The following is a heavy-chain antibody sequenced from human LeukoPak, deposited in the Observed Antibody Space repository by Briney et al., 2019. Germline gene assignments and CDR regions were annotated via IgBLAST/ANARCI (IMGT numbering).Heavy chain of an antibody. J-gene: IGHJ6*03. CDR1: GGSISTSRSY. CDR3: ARDRVELRYYYMDV. Sequence: SETLSLTCTVSGGSISTSRSYGAWIRQPPGKGLEWIGYIYYSGSTNYNPSLKSRVTISVDTSKNQFSLKLSSVTAADTAVYYCARDRVELRYYYMDVWGKGTTVTVSS. D-gene: IGHD1-7*01. CDR2: IYYSGST. V-gene: IGHV4-61*01.